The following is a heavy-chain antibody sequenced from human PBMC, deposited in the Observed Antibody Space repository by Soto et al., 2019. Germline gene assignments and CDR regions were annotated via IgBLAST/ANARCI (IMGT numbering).Heavy chain of an antibody. CDR3: AKGNREYSSSFTDY. J-gene: IGHJ4*02. CDR1: GFTFSSYG. D-gene: IGHD6-13*01. V-gene: IGHV3-30*18. Sequence: PGGSLRLSCAASGFTFSSYGMHWVRQAPGKGLEWVAVISYNGSNKYYADSVKGRFTISRDNSKNTLYLQMNSLRAEDTAVYYCAKGNREYSSSFTDYWGQGTLVTVSS. CDR2: ISYNGSNK.